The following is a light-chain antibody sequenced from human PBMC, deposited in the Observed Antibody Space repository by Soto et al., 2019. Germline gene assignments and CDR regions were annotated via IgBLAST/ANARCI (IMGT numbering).Light chain of an antibody. J-gene: IGKJ1*01. Sequence: DIQMTQSPSTLSASVGGRVTITCRASQSISGWMAWDQQKPGKAPKLLIYDASNLGSGIPSRFSGSRSGAEFTLTIRSLQADDYATYYCQQYYTYPWTFGQGTGVGIK. V-gene: IGKV1-5*01. CDR1: QSISGW. CDR2: DAS. CDR3: QQYYTYPWT.